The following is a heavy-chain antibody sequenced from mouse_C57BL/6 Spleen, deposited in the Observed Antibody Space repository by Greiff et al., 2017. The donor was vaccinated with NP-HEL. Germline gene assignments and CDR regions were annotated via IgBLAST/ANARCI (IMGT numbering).Heavy chain of an antibody. CDR2: IYPGDGDT. V-gene: IGHV1-82*01. CDR3: ARWPMSSPWYFDV. D-gene: IGHD1-1*01. J-gene: IGHJ1*03. CDR1: GYAFSSSW. Sequence: QVQLQQSGPELVKPGASVKISCKASGYAFSSSWMNWVKQRPGKGLEWIGRIYPGDGDTNYNGKFKGKATLTADKSSSTAYMQLSSLTSEDSAVYFCARWPMSSPWYFDVWGTGTTVTVSS.